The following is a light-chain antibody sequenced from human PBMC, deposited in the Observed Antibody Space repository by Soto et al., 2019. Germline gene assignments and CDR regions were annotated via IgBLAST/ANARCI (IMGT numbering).Light chain of an antibody. Sequence: QSFLSQLASVSGSLVQSITISCSGTTRDISGFNYISWYQQLPGKAPKLRIYQVTIRPSGISNRFSGSKSGNTASLTIYGLQDEDEADYYGAPFSSSTXVYVVGSGTKVXV. CDR3: APFSSSTXVYV. CDR2: QVT. J-gene: IGLJ1*01. CDR1: TRDISGFNY. V-gene: IGLV2-14*01.